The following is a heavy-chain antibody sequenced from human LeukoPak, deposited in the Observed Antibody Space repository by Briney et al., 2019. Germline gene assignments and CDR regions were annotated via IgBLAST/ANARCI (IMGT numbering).Heavy chain of an antibody. Sequence: SETLSLTCAVSGGSISNTNWGSWVRQPPGKGLEWIGEISRSGNTNYNPSLKSRVAISVDNSKNQFSLKMTSVTAADTAVYYCARNFDSWGQGILVTVSS. V-gene: IGHV4-4*02. CDR2: ISRSGNT. CDR3: ARNFDS. J-gene: IGHJ4*02. CDR1: GGSISNTNW.